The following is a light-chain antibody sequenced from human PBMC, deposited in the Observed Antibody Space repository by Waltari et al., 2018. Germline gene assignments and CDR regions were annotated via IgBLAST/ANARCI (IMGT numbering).Light chain of an antibody. CDR1: SSNIGNNA. V-gene: IGLV1-36*01. Sequence: QSVLTQAPSVSGAPRQRVTISCSGSSSNIGNNAVNWYQQLPGKAPKLLIYSDDVPPAGVSARFSASKSGTSASLAISGLQSEDEADYYCSAWDDNLNGPVFGGGTKLTVL. CDR3: SAWDDNLNGPV. CDR2: SDD. J-gene: IGLJ3*02.